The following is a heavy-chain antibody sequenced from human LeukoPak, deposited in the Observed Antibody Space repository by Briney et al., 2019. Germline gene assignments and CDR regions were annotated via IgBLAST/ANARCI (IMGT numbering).Heavy chain of an antibody. D-gene: IGHD2-2*01. Sequence: PGGSLRLSCAASGFTFDDYAMHWVRQAPGKGLEWVSLISGDGGSTYYADSVKGRFTISRDNSKNSLYLQTNSLRTEDTALYYCAKSLISIVVVYGMDVWGQGTTVTVSS. J-gene: IGHJ6*02. CDR1: GFTFDDYA. CDR2: ISGDGGST. V-gene: IGHV3-43*02. CDR3: AKSLISIVVVYGMDV.